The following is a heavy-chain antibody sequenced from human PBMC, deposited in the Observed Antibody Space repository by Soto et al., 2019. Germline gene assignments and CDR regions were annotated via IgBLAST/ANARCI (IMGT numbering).Heavy chain of an antibody. Sequence: QVQLQRWGAGLLKPSETLSLTCAVYGGSLSGYYWSWIRQPPGKGLEWIGEINHGGSTNYNPSLTSRVTLSVDTSKNQFSLNLASVTAADTAVYYCARRPDGFDYWGQGTLVTVSS. V-gene: IGHV4-34*01. J-gene: IGHJ4*02. CDR1: GGSLSGYY. CDR2: INHGGST. CDR3: ARRPDGFDY.